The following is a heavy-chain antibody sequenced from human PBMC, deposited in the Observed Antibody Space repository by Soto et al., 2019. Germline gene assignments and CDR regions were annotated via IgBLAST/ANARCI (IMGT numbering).Heavy chain of an antibody. V-gene: IGHV4-59*01. CDR2: IHYTGST. J-gene: IGHJ4*02. CDR3: AREHCSGDSCYSWGFDY. CDR1: GGSISGYY. D-gene: IGHD2-15*01. Sequence: QVQLQESGPGLVKSSETLSLTCTVSGGSISGYYWSWIRQPPGKGLEWIGYIHYTGSTNHNPSLKSRGTISLDTSKNQFALRLSSVTAADTAVYYCAREHCSGDSCYSWGFDYWGQGTLVTVSS.